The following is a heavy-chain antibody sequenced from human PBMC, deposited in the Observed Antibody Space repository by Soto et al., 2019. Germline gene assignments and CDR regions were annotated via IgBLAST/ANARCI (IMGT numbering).Heavy chain of an antibody. CDR1: GFTFSSYA. J-gene: IGHJ6*02. V-gene: IGHV3-23*01. CDR2: TGGSGGST. D-gene: IGHD4-17*01. Sequence: PGGSLRLSCAASGFTFSSYAMSWVRQAPGKGLEWVSGTGGSGGSTYYADSVKGRFTISRDNSKSTLYLQMNSLRAGDTAVYYCAKAAKRSYGDFLSGMDVWGQGTTVTVSS. CDR3: AKAAKRSYGDFLSGMDV.